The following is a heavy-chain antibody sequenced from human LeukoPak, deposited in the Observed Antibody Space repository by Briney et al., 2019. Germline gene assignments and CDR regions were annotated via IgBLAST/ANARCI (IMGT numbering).Heavy chain of an antibody. CDR1: GYIFTGYY. CDR3: VRYPGGDYPTDY. CDR2: INPNSGDT. D-gene: IGHD2-21*02. J-gene: IGHJ4*02. Sequence: ASVKVSCNASGYIFTGYYMYWVRQSPGQGLEWMGWINPNSGDTNYAQKFHGRVTMTRDTSITTVYMEPSRLRSDDTAVYYCVRYPGGDYPTDYWGQGTLVTVSS. V-gene: IGHV1-2*02.